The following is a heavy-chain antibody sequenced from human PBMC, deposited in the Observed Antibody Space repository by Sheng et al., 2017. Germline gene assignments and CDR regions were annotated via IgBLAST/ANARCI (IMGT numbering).Heavy chain of an antibody. J-gene: IGHJ4*02. V-gene: IGHV1-69-2*01. CDR1: GYTFTDYY. CDR2: VGPEDSET. D-gene: IGHD1-26*01. CDR3: ATEFRLDGANDHFAS. Sequence: EGQLLQSGAEVKKPGATVKISCKVSGYTFTDYYIHWIQHVPGKGLVWMGLVGPEDSETIYAEKFRGRVTITADTSTDTAYMDLSSLRSEDTAVYYCATEFRLDGANDHFASWGQGSLVTVSS.